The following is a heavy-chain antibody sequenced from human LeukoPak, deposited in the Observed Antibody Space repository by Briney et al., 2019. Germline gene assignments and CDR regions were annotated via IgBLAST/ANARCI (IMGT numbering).Heavy chain of an antibody. D-gene: IGHD3-3*01. CDR3: ATDLGYDFWSGYRAS. Sequence: ASVKVSCXASGGTFSSYAISWVRQAPGQGLEWMGGIIPIFGTANYAQKFQGRVTMTEDTSTDTAYMELSSLRSEDTAVYYCATDLGYDFWSGYRASWGQGTLVTVSS. V-gene: IGHV1-69*06. CDR1: GGTFSSYA. CDR2: IIPIFGTA. J-gene: IGHJ5*02.